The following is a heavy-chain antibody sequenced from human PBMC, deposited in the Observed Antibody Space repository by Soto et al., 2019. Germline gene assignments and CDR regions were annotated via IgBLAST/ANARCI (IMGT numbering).Heavy chain of an antibody. Sequence: PSETLSLTCAVFGGSFSDYHWSWIRQPPGKGLEWIGEINHSGSTNYNPSLKSRVTISLDTPKNQFSLKLSSVTAAETAVYYCAKAHGSGWEGDVYYYYYYAMDVWGQGTTVTVSS. CDR3: AKAHGSGWEGDVYYYYYYAMDV. V-gene: IGHV4-34*01. CDR1: GGSFSDYH. D-gene: IGHD6-19*01. J-gene: IGHJ6*02. CDR2: INHSGST.